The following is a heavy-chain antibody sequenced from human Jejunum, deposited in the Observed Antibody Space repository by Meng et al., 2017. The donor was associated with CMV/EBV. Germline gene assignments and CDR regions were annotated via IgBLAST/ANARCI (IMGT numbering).Heavy chain of an antibody. CDR2: ISYSGRT. J-gene: IGHJ6*02. CDR1: RGSITSNS. Sequence: LTCTVSRGSITSNSWSWIRQSARKGLEWIGSISYSGRTNYNPSLKSRVTISIDKSKNQFSLNMNSVTAADTAVYYCARFNYYGMDVWGQGTTVTVSS. CDR3: ARFNYYGMDV. V-gene: IGHV4-59*12.